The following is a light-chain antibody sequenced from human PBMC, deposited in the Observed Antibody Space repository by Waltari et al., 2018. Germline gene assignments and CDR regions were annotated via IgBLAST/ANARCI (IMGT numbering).Light chain of an antibody. V-gene: IGLV2-11*01. Sequence: QSALTQPRSVSGSPGQSVTISCTGTSSDVGGYNSVSWYQQDPGQAPKLLIFDVSERPSGVSDRFSGSKSGNTASLTISGLQAEDEADYHCCSFAAGNTVIFGGGTKLTVV. J-gene: IGLJ2*01. CDR2: DVS. CDR3: CSFAAGNTVI. CDR1: SSDVGGYNS.